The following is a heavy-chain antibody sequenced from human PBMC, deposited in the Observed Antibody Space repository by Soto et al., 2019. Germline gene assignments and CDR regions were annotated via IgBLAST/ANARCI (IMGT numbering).Heavy chain of an antibody. V-gene: IGHV3-30-3*01. Sequence: VQLVESGGGVVQPGRSLRLSCAASGFTFSSYAMHWVRQAPGKGLEWVAVISYDGSNKYYADSVKGRFTISRDNSKNTLYLQMNSLRAEDTAVYYCARVRDQLLFYYYYGMDVWGQGTTVTVSS. CDR2: ISYDGSNK. CDR1: GFTFSSYA. J-gene: IGHJ6*02. D-gene: IGHD2-2*01. CDR3: ARVRDQLLFYYYYGMDV.